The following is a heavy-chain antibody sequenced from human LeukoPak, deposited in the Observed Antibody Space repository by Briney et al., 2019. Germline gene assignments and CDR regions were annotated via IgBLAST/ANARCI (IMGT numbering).Heavy chain of an antibody. CDR3: ARGRGYSYAPYDY. CDR1: GFIFSNYW. CDR2: INKDGGDI. V-gene: IGHV3-74*01. D-gene: IGHD5-18*01. J-gene: IGHJ4*02. Sequence: GGSLRLSCAASGFIFSNYWMNWVRQAPGKGLVWVSRINKDGGDISYADSVKGRFTISRDNAKNTLYLQMNSLRAEDTGVYYCARGRGYSYAPYDYWGQGTLVTVSS.